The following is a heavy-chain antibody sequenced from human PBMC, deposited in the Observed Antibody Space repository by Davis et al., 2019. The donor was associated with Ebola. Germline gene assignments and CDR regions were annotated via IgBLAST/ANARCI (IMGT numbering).Heavy chain of an antibody. CDR2: INPNDGRT. V-gene: IGHV1-46*01. CDR3: TTPGGQDSGYDVFDI. J-gene: IGHJ3*02. Sequence: ASVKVSCKASEYIFPKYAINWVRQAPGQGLEWMGMINPNDGRTIYAQKFQGRVNVTRDTSTTTVYMELSSLRAEDTALYYCTTPGGQDSGYDVFDIWGQGTMVTVSS. CDR1: EYIFPKYA. D-gene: IGHD5-12*01.